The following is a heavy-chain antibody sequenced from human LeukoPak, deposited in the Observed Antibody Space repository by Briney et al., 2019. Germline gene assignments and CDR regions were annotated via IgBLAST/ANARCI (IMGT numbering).Heavy chain of an antibody. J-gene: IGHJ3*02. CDR2: ISYDGSNK. CDR1: GFTFSSYA. D-gene: IGHD3-22*01. V-gene: IGHV3-30*01. CDR3: VRVVVTMIVADAFDI. Sequence: GGSLRLSCAASGFTFSSYAMHWVRQAPGKGLEWVAVISYDGSNKYYADSVMGRFTISRDNSKNTLYLQMNSLRAEDTAVYYCVRVVVTMIVADAFDIWGQGTMVTVSS.